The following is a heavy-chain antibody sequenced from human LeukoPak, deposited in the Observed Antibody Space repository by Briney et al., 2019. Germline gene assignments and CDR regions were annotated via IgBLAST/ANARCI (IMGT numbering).Heavy chain of an antibody. J-gene: IGHJ4*02. D-gene: IGHD3-22*01. V-gene: IGHV1-18*01. CDR1: GYSFTNYV. CDR3: ARDRPMIVVVPSFDY. Sequence: EASVKVSCKASGYSFTNYVINWVRQVPGQGLEWIGWISPYNGNTDYAQKLQGRVTMTTDTSTSTAYMELRSLRSDDTAVYYCARDRPMIVVVPSFDYWGQGTLVTVSS. CDR2: ISPYNGNT.